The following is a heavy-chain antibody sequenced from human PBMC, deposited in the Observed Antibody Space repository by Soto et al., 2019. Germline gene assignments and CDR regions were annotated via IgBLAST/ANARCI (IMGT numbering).Heavy chain of an antibody. CDR3: ARGSDTIFGVVSYWFDP. CDR2: FDPEDGET. J-gene: IGHJ5*02. D-gene: IGHD3-3*01. V-gene: IGHV1-24*01. CDR1: GYTLTELS. Sequence: ASVKVSCKVSGYTLTELSMHWVRQAPGKGLEWMGGFDPEDGETIYAQKFQGRVTMTGDTSIGTAYMELSSLRSEDTAVYYCARGSDTIFGVVSYWFDPWGQGTLVTVSS.